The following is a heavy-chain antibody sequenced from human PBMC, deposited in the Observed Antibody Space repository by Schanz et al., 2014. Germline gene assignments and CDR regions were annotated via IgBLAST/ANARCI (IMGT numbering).Heavy chain of an antibody. J-gene: IGHJ5*02. V-gene: IGHV3-23*04. CDR2: LSEGGGGT. CDR1: GFNFNNFA. Sequence: EVQLVQSGGGLVQPGGSLRLSCAASGFNFNNFAMTWVRQAPGKGLEWVSALSEGGGGTHYADSVRGRFTISSDSSKNTLYLQMSSLRADDTAVYYCAKAADWPVTRFDPWGQGTLVAVSA. CDR3: AKAADWPVTRFDP. D-gene: IGHD3-9*01.